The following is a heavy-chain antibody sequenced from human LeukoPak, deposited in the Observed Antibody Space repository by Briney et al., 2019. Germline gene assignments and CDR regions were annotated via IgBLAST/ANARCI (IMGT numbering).Heavy chain of an antibody. CDR3: ARDSRGWYYFDY. V-gene: IGHV4-34*01. CDR2: VNHSGST. Sequence: SETLSLTCAVSGGSFGGFYWTWIRQSPGKGLECIGEVNHSGSTTYNPSLKSRVMISVDKSKNQFSLRLSSVTAADTALYYCARDSRGWYYFDYWGQGTLVTVSS. CDR1: GGSFGGFY. J-gene: IGHJ4*02. D-gene: IGHD6-19*01.